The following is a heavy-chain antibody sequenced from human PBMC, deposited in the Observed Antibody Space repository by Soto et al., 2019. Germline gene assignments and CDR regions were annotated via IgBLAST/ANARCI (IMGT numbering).Heavy chain of an antibody. CDR1: GYTLTELS. D-gene: IGHD3-3*01. CDR3: ATRRVVLRFLEWTPGNWFDP. Sequence: ASVKVSCKVSGYTLTELSMHWVRQAPGKGLEWMGGFDPEDGETIYAQEFQGRVTMTEDTSTDTAYMELSSLRSEDTAVYYCATRRVVLRFLEWTPGNWFDPWGQGTLVTVSS. J-gene: IGHJ5*02. V-gene: IGHV1-24*01. CDR2: FDPEDGET.